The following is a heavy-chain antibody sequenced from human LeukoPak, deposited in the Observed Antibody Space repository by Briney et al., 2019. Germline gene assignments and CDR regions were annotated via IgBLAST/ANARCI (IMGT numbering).Heavy chain of an antibody. J-gene: IGHJ4*02. V-gene: IGHV4-61*02. CDR2: IYTSGST. CDR1: GGSITRSGYY. Sequence: PSETLSLTCTLSGGSITRSGYYWGWIRQPAGKGLEWIGRIYTSGSTNYNPSLKSRVTMSVDTSKNQFSLKLSSVTAADTAVYYCAREGSGYDLEEYFDYWGQGTLVTVSS. D-gene: IGHD5-12*01. CDR3: AREGSGYDLEEYFDY.